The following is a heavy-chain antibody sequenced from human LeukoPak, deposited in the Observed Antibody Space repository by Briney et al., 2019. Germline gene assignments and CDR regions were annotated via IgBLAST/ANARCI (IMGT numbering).Heavy chain of an antibody. J-gene: IGHJ4*02. CDR3: ANYYYDSSGNFDY. CDR1: GGSISSSSYY. V-gene: IGHV4-39*01. CDR2: IYYSGST. Sequence: PSETLSLTCTVSGGSISSSSYYWGWIRQPPGKGLEWIGSIYYSGSTYYNPSLKSRVTISVDTSKNQFSLKLSSVTAADTAVYHCANYYYDSSGNFDYWGQGTLVTVSS. D-gene: IGHD3-22*01.